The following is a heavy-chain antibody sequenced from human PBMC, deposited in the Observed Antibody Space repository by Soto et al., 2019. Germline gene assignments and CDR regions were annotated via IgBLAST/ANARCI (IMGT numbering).Heavy chain of an antibody. CDR3: AKDFIGVDDFWSGYLFDP. D-gene: IGHD3-3*01. CDR2: ISGSGGST. Sequence: EVQLLESGGGLVQPGGSLRLSCAASGFTFSSYAMSWVRQAPGKGLEWVSAISGSGGSTYYADSVKGRFTIARDNSKNTLYLQMTSLRAEDTAVYYCAKDFIGVDDFWSGYLFDPWGQGTLVTVSS. V-gene: IGHV3-23*01. J-gene: IGHJ5*02. CDR1: GFTFSSYA.